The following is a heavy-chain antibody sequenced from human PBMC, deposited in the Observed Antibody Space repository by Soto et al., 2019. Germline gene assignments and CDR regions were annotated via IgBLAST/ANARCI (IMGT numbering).Heavy chain of an antibody. D-gene: IGHD6-19*01. CDR2: ILYDGSKK. CDR1: GFTFSSYG. J-gene: IGHJ6*02. CDR3: VKDGSSGWPYFDDMDV. V-gene: IGHV3-30*18. Sequence: GGSLRLSCAASGFTFSSYGMHWVRQAPGKGLEWVAVILYDGSKKYYADSVKGRFTISRDNSKNTLYLQMSSLRAEDTALYYCVKDGSSGWPYFDDMDVWGQGTTVTVS.